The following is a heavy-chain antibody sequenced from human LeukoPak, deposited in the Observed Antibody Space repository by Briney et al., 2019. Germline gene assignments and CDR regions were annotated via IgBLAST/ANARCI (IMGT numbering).Heavy chain of an antibody. J-gene: IGHJ5*02. Sequence: GASVKVSCKASGYTFTSYAMHWVCQAPGQRLEWMGWINAGNGNTKYSQKFQGRVTITRDTSASTAYMELSSLRSEDTAVYYCARAIIAAADSNWFDPWGQGTLVTVSS. D-gene: IGHD6-13*01. CDR1: GYTFTSYA. CDR2: INAGNGNT. CDR3: ARAIIAAADSNWFDP. V-gene: IGHV1-3*01.